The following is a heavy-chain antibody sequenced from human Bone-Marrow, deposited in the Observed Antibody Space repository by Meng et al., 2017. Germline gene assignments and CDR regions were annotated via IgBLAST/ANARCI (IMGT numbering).Heavy chain of an antibody. CDR3: ARDLPYASGAGGFDP. Sequence: QLQLQESGSGLVKPSQTLSLTCAVSGGSSSSGGYSWSWIRQPPGKGLEWIGYIYHSGTTYYNPSLKSRVTISVDRSKNQFSLKLTSVTAADTAVYYCARDLPYASGAGGFDPWGQGTLVTVSS. CDR1: GGSSSSGGYS. V-gene: IGHV4-30-2*01. D-gene: IGHD3-10*01. J-gene: IGHJ5*02. CDR2: IYHSGTT.